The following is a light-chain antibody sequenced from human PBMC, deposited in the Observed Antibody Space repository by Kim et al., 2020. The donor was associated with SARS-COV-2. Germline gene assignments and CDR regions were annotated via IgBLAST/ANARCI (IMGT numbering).Light chain of an antibody. J-gene: IGKJ1*01. CDR3: LQYCSSPTSPRT. V-gene: IGKV3-20*01. CDR2: GAS. CDR1: QSVSRSS. Sequence: EIVLTQSPGTLSLSPGERATLSCRASQSVSRSSLAWYQQKPGQAPRLLIYGASSRATGIPDRFSGSGSGTDFTLTISRLEPEDFAVYSCLQYCSSPTSPRTFGQGTKVDIK.